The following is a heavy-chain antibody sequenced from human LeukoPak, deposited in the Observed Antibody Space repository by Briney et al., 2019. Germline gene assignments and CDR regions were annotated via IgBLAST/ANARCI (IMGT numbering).Heavy chain of an antibody. V-gene: IGHV1-69*13. CDR2: IIPIFGTA. Sequence: ASVTVSCTASGGTFSSYAISWVRQAPGQGLEWMGGIIPIFGTANYAQKFQGRVTITADESTSTAYMELSSLRSEDTAVYYCASADIVVVPAAYGYFDYWGQGTLVTVSS. CDR3: ASADIVVVPAAYGYFDY. D-gene: IGHD2-2*01. J-gene: IGHJ4*02. CDR1: GGTFSSYA.